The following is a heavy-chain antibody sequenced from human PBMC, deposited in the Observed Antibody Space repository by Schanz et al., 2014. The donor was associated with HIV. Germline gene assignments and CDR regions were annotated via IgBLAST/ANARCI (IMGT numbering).Heavy chain of an antibody. J-gene: IGHJ4*02. V-gene: IGHV3-23*01. CDR2: ISESGGRS. Sequence: EVQLLDSGGGLVQPGGSLRLSCVASGFTFNNYAMTWVRQAPGKGLEWVSSISESGGRSYYADSVNGRFTISRDNSKNTLYLQMTTLRTEDTAVYCAKPEYDSRGNSQSHFDSWGQGTLVTVSS. CDR3: AKPEYDSRGNSQSHFDS. D-gene: IGHD3-22*01. CDR1: GFTFNNYA.